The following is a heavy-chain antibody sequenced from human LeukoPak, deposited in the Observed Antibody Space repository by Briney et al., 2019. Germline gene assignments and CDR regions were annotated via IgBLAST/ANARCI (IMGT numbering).Heavy chain of an antibody. Sequence: GGSLRLSCEASGFTFSSYWMHWVRQAPGKGLVWVSRINSDGSSTSYADSVKGRFTISRDNAKNTLYLQMNSLRAEDTAVYYCAREDYYGSGSYYYYYGMDVWGQGTTVTVSS. J-gene: IGHJ6*02. CDR1: GFTFSSYW. V-gene: IGHV3-74*01. CDR3: AREDYYGSGSYYYYYGMDV. CDR2: INSDGSST. D-gene: IGHD3-10*01.